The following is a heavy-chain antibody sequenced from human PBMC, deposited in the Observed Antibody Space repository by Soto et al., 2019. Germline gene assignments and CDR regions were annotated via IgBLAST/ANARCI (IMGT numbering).Heavy chain of an antibody. Sequence: PVGSLRLSCAASGFTFSSYGMHWVRQAPGKGLEWVAVISYDGSNKYYADSVKGRFTISRDNSKNTLYLQMNSLRAEDTAVYYCAKDSHILTGYTFDYWGQGTLVTVSS. CDR1: GFTFSSYG. CDR2: ISYDGSNK. D-gene: IGHD3-9*01. CDR3: AKDSHILTGYTFDY. J-gene: IGHJ4*02. V-gene: IGHV3-30*18.